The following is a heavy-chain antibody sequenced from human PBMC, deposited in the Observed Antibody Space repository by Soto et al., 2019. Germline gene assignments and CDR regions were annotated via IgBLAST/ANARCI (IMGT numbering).Heavy chain of an antibody. D-gene: IGHD5-18*01. V-gene: IGHV4-59*08. CDR2: IYYSGST. CDR3: ARHRYSYGVYYFDY. Sequence: SETLSLTCTVSGGSISSYYWSWIRQPPGKGLEWIGYIYYSGSTNYNPSLKSRATISVDTSKNQFSLKLSSVTAADTAVYYCARHRYSYGVYYFDYWGQGTLVTVSS. CDR1: GGSISSYY. J-gene: IGHJ4*02.